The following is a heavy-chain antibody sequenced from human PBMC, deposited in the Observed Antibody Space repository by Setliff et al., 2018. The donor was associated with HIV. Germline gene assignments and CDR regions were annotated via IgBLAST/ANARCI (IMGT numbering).Heavy chain of an antibody. CDR3: ARVGDGYNSFDY. J-gene: IGHJ4*02. CDR1: GDTLSIHP. CDR2: ISAYNGNT. D-gene: IGHD5-12*01. V-gene: IGHV1-18*01. Sequence: ASVKVSCKASGDTLSIHPISWVRQAPGRGLEWMGWISAYNGNTNYAQKLQGRVTMTTDTSTSTAYMELRSLRSEDTAVYYCARVGDGYNSFDYWGQGTLVTVSS.